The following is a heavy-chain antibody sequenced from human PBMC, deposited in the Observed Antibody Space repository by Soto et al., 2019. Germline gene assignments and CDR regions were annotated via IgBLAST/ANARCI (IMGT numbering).Heavy chain of an antibody. CDR2: FDPEDGET. CDR1: GYTLTELS. V-gene: IGHV1-24*01. Sequence: GASVKVSCKVSGYTLTELSMHWVRQAPGKGLEWMGGFDPEDGETIYAQKFQGRVTMTEDTSTDTAYMELSSLRSEDTAVYYCATVGVVVAAWDYYGMDVWGQGTTVTVSS. J-gene: IGHJ6*02. D-gene: IGHD2-15*01. CDR3: ATVGVVVAAWDYYGMDV.